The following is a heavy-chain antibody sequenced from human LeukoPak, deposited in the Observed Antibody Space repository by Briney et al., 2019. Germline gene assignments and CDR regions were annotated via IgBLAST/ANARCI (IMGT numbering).Heavy chain of an antibody. CDR3: ARTAMVRGVK. Sequence: ASVKVSCKASGYTFTSYGISWVRQAPGQGLEWVGWINPNSGGTNYAQKFQGRVTMTRDTSISTAYMELSRLRSDDTAVYYCARTAMVRGVKWGQGTLVTVSS. D-gene: IGHD3-10*01. V-gene: IGHV1-2*02. CDR2: INPNSGGT. CDR1: GYTFTSYG. J-gene: IGHJ4*02.